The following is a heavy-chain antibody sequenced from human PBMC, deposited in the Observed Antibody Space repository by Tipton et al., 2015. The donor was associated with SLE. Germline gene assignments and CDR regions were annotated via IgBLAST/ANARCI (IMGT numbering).Heavy chain of an antibody. D-gene: IGHD3-22*01. V-gene: IGHV4-39*01. Sequence: LRLSCTVSGGSISSSSYYWGWIRQPPGKGLEWIGSIYYSGSTYYNPSLKSRVTISVDTSKNQFSLKLSSVTAADTAVYYCASPITMIAGFGHWGQGTLVTVSS. CDR1: GGSISSSSYY. CDR3: ASPITMIAGFGH. J-gene: IGHJ4*02. CDR2: IYYSGST.